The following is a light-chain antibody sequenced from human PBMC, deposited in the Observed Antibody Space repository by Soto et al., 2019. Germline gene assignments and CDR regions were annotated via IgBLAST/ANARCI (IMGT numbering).Light chain of an antibody. Sequence: QSALTQPASVSGSPGQSITISCTGTSSDVGGYNYVSWYQQHPGKAPKLMIYEVSDRPSGVSNRFSGSKSGNTASLIISGLQAEDEADYFCCSYTSSATLLFGGVTKLTVL. V-gene: IGLV2-14*01. CDR1: SSDVGGYNY. CDR3: CSYTSSATLL. CDR2: EVS. J-gene: IGLJ3*02.